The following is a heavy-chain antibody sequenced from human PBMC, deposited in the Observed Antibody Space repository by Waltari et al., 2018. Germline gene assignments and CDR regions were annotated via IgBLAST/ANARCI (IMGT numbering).Heavy chain of an antibody. Sequence: QVQLQESGPGLVKPSETLSLTCTVSGGSISNHYWSWIRQPPGKGLEWIGYIHDSGTTDFNPSFRSRVSMSVDTSKNQISLKLSSLTPADTAVYYCARSHSVGSSWYWYFDLWGRGTLVTVSS. CDR2: IHDSGTT. CDR3: ARSHSVGSSWYWYFDL. V-gene: IGHV4-59*11. J-gene: IGHJ2*01. CDR1: GGSISNHY. D-gene: IGHD6-13*01.